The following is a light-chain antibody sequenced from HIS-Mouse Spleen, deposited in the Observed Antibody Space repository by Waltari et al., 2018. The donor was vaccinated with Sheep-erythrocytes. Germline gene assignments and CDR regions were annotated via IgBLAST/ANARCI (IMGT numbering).Light chain of an antibody. Sequence: QSALTQPASVSGSPGQSIPISCPGTSSYVGSYHLVPLYQQHPGKAPKLMIYEGSKRPSGVSNRFSGSKSGNTASLTISGLQAEDEADYYCCSYAGSSTPWVFGGGTKLTVL. V-gene: IGLV2-23*01. CDR2: EGS. CDR1: SSYVGSYHL. J-gene: IGLJ3*02. CDR3: CSYAGSSTPWV.